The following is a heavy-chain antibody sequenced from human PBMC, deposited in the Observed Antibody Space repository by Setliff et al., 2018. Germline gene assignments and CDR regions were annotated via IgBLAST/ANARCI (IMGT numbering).Heavy chain of an antibody. Sequence: GESLKISCKGSGYSFSTYWIGWVRQVPGKGLAWMGIIYPGDSDTRYSPSFQGQVTISADKSIGTAYLQWSSLKASDTAMYYCARTTYSYGSGSYYTFDPWGQGTLVTVSS. D-gene: IGHD3-10*01. CDR3: ARTTYSYGSGSYYTFDP. CDR2: IYPGDSDT. CDR1: GYSFSTYW. J-gene: IGHJ5*02. V-gene: IGHV5-51*01.